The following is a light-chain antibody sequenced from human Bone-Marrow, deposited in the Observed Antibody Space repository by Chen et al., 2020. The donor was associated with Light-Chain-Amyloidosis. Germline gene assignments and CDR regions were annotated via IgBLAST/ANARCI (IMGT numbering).Light chain of an antibody. CDR3: QQYYSTPYT. V-gene: IGKV4-1*01. Sequence: DIVMTQSPDSLAVSRGERATINCKSSESLLYRSNNRNYLGWYQQKPGQSPKLLMYWASTRESGVPDRFSGSGSGTDFTLTISSLQAEDVAVYYCQQYYSTPYTFGQGTKLEIQ. CDR2: WAS. CDR1: ESLLYRSNNRNY. J-gene: IGKJ2*01.